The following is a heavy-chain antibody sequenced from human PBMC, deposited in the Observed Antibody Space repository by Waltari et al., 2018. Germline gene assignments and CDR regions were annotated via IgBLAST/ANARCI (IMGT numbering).Heavy chain of an antibody. CDR3: ARARLTRYCSGGSCPYYFAD. Sequence: QVQLVQSGAEVKKPGASVKVSCKASGYTFTSYDINWVRQATGQGLEWMGWMNPNSGNTGYAQKFQGRVTITRNTSISTSYMELSSLRSEDTAVYYCARARLTRYCSGGSCPYYFADWGQGTLVTVSS. V-gene: IGHV1-8*03. D-gene: IGHD2-15*01. J-gene: IGHJ4*02. CDR2: MNPNSGNT. CDR1: GYTFTSYD.